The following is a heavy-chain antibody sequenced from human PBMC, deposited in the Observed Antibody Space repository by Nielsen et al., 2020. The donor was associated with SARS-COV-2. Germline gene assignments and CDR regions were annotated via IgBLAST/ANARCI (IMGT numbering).Heavy chain of an antibody. J-gene: IGHJ6*02. Sequence: SETLSLTCTVSGGSISSGGYYWSWIRQHPGKGLEWIGYIYYSGSTNYNPSLKSRVTISVDTSKNQFSLKLGSVTAADTAVYYCARGDYYYGMDVWGQGTTVTVSS. CDR3: ARGDYYYGMDV. V-gene: IGHV4-61*08. CDR1: GGSISSGGYY. CDR2: IYYSGST.